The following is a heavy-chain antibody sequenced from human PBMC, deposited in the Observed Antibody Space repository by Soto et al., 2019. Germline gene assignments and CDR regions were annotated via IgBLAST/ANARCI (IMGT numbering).Heavy chain of an antibody. Sequence: SETLSLTCTVSGGSISTTSFYWAWIRQPPGKGLEWIGSINYSGTTYYTSSLRSRVTISVDTSKNQFSLKLSSVTAADTAVYYCARGYGRNFDCWGQGTLVTVSS. CDR3: ARGYGRNFDC. J-gene: IGHJ4*02. V-gene: IGHV4-39*01. CDR2: INYSGTT. CDR1: GGSISTTSFY. D-gene: IGHD5-18*01.